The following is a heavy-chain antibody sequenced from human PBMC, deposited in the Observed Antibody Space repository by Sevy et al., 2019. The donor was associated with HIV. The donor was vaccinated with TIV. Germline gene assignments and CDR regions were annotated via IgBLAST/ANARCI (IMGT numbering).Heavy chain of an antibody. CDR1: GPSLTTSY. D-gene: IGHD1-26*01. V-gene: IGHV4-4*07. J-gene: IGHJ5*02. CDR3: ARLRNSWFDP. CDR2: LSSTWKP. Sequence: SETLSLTCTVSGPSLTTSYWTWIRQPAGKGPEWIGRLSSTWKPNSNPSLRSRVTLSRDMSKNQFFLRLTSVTAADTAIYYCARLRNSWFDPWGQGTLVTVSS.